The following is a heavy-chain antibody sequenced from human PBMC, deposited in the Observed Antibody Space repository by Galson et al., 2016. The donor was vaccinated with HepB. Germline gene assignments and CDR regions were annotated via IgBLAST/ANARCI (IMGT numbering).Heavy chain of an antibody. CDR3: AKAPLGTFSGARCYSFDI. J-gene: IGHJ3*02. D-gene: IGHD2-2*02. CDR1: GFTFSNYA. Sequence: SLRLSCAASGFTFSNYAMSWVRQTPRRGLEWVSAFSGSLVTTYYADSVKGRFTISRDNSKNTLYLQMNSLRVEDTAVYYCAKAPLGTFSGARCYSFDIWGQGTMVTVSS. CDR2: FSGSLVTT. V-gene: IGHV3-23*01.